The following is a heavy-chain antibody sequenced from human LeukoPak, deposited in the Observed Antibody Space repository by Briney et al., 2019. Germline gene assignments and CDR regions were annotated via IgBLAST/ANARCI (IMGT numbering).Heavy chain of an antibody. D-gene: IGHD2-15*01. CDR1: GYTLTELS. J-gene: IGHJ6*03. CDR2: FDPEDGET. CDR3: ATGGRGAATLYYYYYMDV. Sequence: ASVKVSCKVSGYTLTELSMHWVRQAPGKGLEWMGGFDPEDGETIYAQKFQGRVTMTEDTSTDTAYMELSSLRSEDTAVYYCATGGRGAATLYYYYYMDVWGKGTTVTISS. V-gene: IGHV1-24*01.